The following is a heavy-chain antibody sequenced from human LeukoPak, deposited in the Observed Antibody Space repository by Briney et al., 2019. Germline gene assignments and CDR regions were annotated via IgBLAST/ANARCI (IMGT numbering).Heavy chain of an antibody. J-gene: IGHJ1*01. CDR2: IIPIFGTA. Sequence: SVKVSCKATGGTFSSYAISWVRQAPGQGLEWMGRIIPIFGTANYAQKFQGRVTITTDESTSTAYMELSSLRSEDTAVYYCARTGNGEYFQHWGQGTLVTVSS. CDR3: ARTGNGEYFQH. CDR1: GGTFSSYA. V-gene: IGHV1-69*05. D-gene: IGHD1-14*01.